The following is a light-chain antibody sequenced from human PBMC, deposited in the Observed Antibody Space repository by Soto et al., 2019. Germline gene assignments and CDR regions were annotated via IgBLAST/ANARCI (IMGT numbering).Light chain of an antibody. V-gene: IGKV3-15*01. Sequence: ELVLTQSPATLSLSPGERATLSCRASQSVSSYLAWYQQKPGQAPRLLIYDTSTRATGIPARFSGSGSGTEFTLTISSLQSEDFAVYYCQQYNNWPPITFGQGTRLEIK. CDR1: QSVSSY. J-gene: IGKJ5*01. CDR3: QQYNNWPPIT. CDR2: DTS.